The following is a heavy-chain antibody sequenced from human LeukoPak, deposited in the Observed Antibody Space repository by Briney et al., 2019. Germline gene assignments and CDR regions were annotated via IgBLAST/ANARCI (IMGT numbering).Heavy chain of an antibody. CDR1: GGTFSSYA. V-gene: IGHV1-69*05. D-gene: IGHD3-22*01. CDR2: IISIFTAA. Sequence: ASVKVSCKASGGTFSSYAISWVRQAPGQGLEWMGGIISIFTAADYAQKFQGRVTMTRDTSINTAYMEVSRLTSDDTAVYHCAKVGSNGYYYLNFDSWGQGTLVTVSS. J-gene: IGHJ4*02. CDR3: AKVGSNGYYYLNFDS.